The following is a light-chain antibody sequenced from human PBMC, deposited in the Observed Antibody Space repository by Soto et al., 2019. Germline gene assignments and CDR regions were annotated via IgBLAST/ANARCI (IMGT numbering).Light chain of an antibody. CDR3: CSYAPGSNLL. CDR2: GVI. CDR1: SRDIGNYNL. V-gene: IGLV2-23*02. Sequence: QSVLTQPASVSGSPGQSITISCTGTSRDIGNYNLVSWYQQHPGKAPRLMIYGVIRRPSGISNRFSGSKSGNTASLTISGLQADDEADYYCCSYAPGSNLLFGGGTKLTVL. J-gene: IGLJ3*02.